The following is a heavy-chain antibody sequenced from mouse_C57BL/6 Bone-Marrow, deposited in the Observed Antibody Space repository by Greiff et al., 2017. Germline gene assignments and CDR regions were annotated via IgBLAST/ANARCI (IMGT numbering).Heavy chain of an antibody. V-gene: IGHV5-2*01. J-gene: IGHJ1*03. CDR2: INSDGGST. CDR3: ARTVLGRWYFDV. CDR1: EYEFPSHD. D-gene: IGHD4-1*01. Sequence: EVKVVESGGGLVQPGESLKLSCESNEYEFPSHDMSWVRKTPEKRLELVAAINSDGGSTYYPDTMERRFIISRDNTKKTLYLQMSSLRSEDTALYDCARTVLGRWYFDVWGTGTTVTVSA.